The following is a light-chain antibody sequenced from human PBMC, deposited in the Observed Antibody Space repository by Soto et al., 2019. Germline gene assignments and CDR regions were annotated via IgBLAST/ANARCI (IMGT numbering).Light chain of an antibody. Sequence: IVLTQWPVTLRLSPGEGTTLSCMASQSVRSDLAWYQHKPCQAPRLLVYDASNRAAGIPARFSGSGSGTDFTLTISSLEHADLGVYYCQQRSNWRPVTFGQGTRLEIK. CDR3: QQRSNWRPVT. CDR1: QSVRSD. CDR2: DAS. V-gene: IGKV3-11*01. J-gene: IGKJ5*01.